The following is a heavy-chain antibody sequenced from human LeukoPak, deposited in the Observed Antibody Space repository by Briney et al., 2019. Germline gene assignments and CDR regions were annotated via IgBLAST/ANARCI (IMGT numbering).Heavy chain of an antibody. CDR3: ATNWGSGLANEAFDI. CDR1: GFTVSSNY. J-gene: IGHJ3*02. CDR2: IYSGGST. V-gene: IGHV3-53*01. D-gene: IGHD7-27*01. Sequence: GGSLRLSCAASGFTVSSNYMSWVRQAPGKGLEWVSVIYSGGSTYYADSVKGRFTTSRDNSKNTLYLQMNSLRAEDTAVYYCATNWGSGLANEAFDIWGQGTMVTVSS.